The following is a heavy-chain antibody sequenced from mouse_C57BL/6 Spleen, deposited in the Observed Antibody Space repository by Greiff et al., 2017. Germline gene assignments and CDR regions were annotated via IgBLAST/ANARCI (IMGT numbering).Heavy chain of an antibody. J-gene: IGHJ4*01. V-gene: IGHV1-26*01. CDR1: GYTFTDYY. CDR2: INPNNGGT. D-gene: IGHD2-1*01. CDR3: AKGGNYYAMDY. Sequence: EVQLVESGPELVKPGASVKISCKASGYTFTDYYMNWVKQSHGKSLEWIGDINPNNGGTSYNQKFKGKATLTVDKSSSTAYMELRSLTSEDSAVYYCAKGGNYYAMDYWGQGTSVTVSS.